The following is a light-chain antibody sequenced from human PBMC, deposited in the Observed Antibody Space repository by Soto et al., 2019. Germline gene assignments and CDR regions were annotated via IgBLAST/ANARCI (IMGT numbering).Light chain of an antibody. V-gene: IGKV3-15*01. J-gene: IGKJ1*01. CDR2: GAS. CDR1: QSVSSN. Sequence: EIVMTQSPATLSVSPGERATLSCRASQSVSSNLAWYQQKPGQAPRLLIYGASTRATGIPARFSGSGSGTEFTLTISSLQSEDFAVYYCQQYNNWLPTFGQGTTVEIK. CDR3: QQYNNWLPT.